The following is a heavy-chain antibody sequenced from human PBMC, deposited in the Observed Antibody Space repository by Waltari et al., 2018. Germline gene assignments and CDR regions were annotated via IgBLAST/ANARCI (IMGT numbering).Heavy chain of an antibody. CDR3: AREGAARGSPVI. Sequence: QLQLVQSGAEVKKPGASVKVSCQAPGYTFTGYYMHWVRQAPGQGIEWMGRINPNSGGTNYAQKFQGRVTMTRDTSISTAYMELSAVTAADTAVYYRAREGAARGSPVIWGQGTLVTVSS. CDR1: GYTFTGYY. V-gene: IGHV1-2*06. J-gene: IGHJ4*02. CDR2: INPNSGGT. D-gene: IGHD3-10*01.